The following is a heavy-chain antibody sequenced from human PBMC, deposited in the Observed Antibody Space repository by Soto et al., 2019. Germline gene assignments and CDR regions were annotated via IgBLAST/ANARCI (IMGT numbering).Heavy chain of an antibody. V-gene: IGHV4-59*01. Sequence: SEPLSLTCTFSGDSISTYYWSWIRQPPGKGLEWIGYVSDSGRPYYNPSFKSRVTISLDTSENQLSLKLSSVIAADTAVYFCARTWDNWFDPWGQGTLVTVS. CDR3: ARTWDNWFDP. J-gene: IGHJ5*02. D-gene: IGHD3-16*01. CDR1: GDSISTYY. CDR2: VSDSGRP.